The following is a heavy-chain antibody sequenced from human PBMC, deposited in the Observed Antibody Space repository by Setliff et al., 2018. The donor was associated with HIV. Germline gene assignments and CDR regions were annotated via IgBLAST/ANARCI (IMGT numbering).Heavy chain of an antibody. D-gene: IGHD1-26*01. J-gene: IGHJ4*02. V-gene: IGHV4-4*09. Sequence: PSETLSLTCTVSGGSLTNYYWSWIRQPPGKGLEWIGHIYTSGNTNYNPSLNSRLLISLDMSKNQFSLRLRSVTVADTAVYFCARLAGSGNSWGYFDYWGQGSLVTVSS. CDR3: ARLAGSGNSWGYFDY. CDR2: IYTSGNT. CDR1: GGSLTNYY.